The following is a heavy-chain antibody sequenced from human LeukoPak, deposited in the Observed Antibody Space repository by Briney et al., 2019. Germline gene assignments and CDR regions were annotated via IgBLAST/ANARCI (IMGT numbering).Heavy chain of an antibody. V-gene: IGHV3-66*01. D-gene: IGHD4-17*01. J-gene: IGHJ5*02. Sequence: PGGSLRLSCAVSGFTVSSNYMSWVRQAPGKGLEWVSIIYSGGSTYYADSVKGRFTISRDTSKNTLYLQMNSLRAEDTAVYYCARDLGGDEGGWFDPWGQGTLVTVSS. CDR1: GFTVSSNY. CDR2: IYSGGST. CDR3: ARDLGGDEGGWFDP.